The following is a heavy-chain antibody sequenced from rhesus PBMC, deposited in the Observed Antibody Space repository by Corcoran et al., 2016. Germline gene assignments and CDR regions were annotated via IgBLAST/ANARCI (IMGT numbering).Heavy chain of an antibody. CDR1: GYTFTRYS. CDR2: INTDTGNP. J-gene: IGHJ4*01. Sequence: QVQLVQSGAEVKQPGASVKVSCKASGYTFTRYSMNWVRQAHGQRLEWMGWINTDTGNPTYAQGFKERFTVSMDTASRTAYLQISSLKTEDAAVEYCAKYTTYFDYGGQGVLVTVSS. CDR3: AKYTTYFDY. V-gene: IGHV7-114*01. D-gene: IGHD2-39*02.